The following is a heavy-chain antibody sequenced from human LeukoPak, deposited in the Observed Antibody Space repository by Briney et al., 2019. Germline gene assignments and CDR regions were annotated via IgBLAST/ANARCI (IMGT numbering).Heavy chain of an antibody. D-gene: IGHD3-3*01. CDR1: GFTFSSYE. J-gene: IGHJ4*02. CDR3: AKGVVILPY. V-gene: IGHV3-48*03. Sequence: GGSLRLSCAASGFTFSSYEMNWVRQAPGKGLEWVSYISSSGSTIYYADSVKGRFTISRDNAKNSLYLQMNSLGAEDTAVYYCAKGVVILPYWGQGTLVTVSS. CDR2: ISSSGSTI.